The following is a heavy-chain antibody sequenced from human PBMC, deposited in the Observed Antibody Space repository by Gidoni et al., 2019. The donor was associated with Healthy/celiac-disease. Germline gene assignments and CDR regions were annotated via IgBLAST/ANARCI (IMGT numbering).Heavy chain of an antibody. D-gene: IGHD6-13*01. J-gene: IGHJ6*02. V-gene: IGHV3-9*01. CDR1: GFTFDDYA. CDR3: AKDKAAQDGDYYYYGMDA. Sequence: EVQLVESGGGLVQPGRSLRLSCAASGFTFDDYAMHWVRQAPGKGLEWVSGISWNSGSIGYADSVKGRFTISRDNAKNSLYLQMNSLRAEDTALYYCAKDKAAQDGDYYYYGMDAWGQGTTVTVSS. CDR2: ISWNSGSI.